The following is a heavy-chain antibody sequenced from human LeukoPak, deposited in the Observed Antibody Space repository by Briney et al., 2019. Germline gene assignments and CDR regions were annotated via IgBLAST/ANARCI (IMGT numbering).Heavy chain of an antibody. D-gene: IGHD5-18*01. V-gene: IGHV1-58*02. J-gene: IGHJ3*02. Sequence: GASVKVSCKASGFTFTSSAMQWVRQARGQRLEWIGWIVVGSGNTNYAQKFQERVTITRDMSTSTAYMELSSLRSEDTAVYYCAAVPPGYSYGFGASDIWGQGTMVTASS. CDR3: AAVPPGYSYGFGASDI. CDR1: GFTFTSSA. CDR2: IVVGSGNT.